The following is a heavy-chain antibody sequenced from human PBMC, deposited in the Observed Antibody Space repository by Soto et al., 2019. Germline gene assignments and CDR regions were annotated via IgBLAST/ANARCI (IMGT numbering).Heavy chain of an antibody. CDR1: GFSFRNAW. D-gene: IGHD2-2*01. CDR2: IKSQGDGGTR. V-gene: IGHV3-15*01. Sequence: GGSLRLSCAASGFSFRNAWMSWVRQAPGKGLEWVGHIKSQGDGGTRDYAAPVKGRFTISRDDSKNTLFLQMNSLKNEDTAVYFCTTDLQAYCDGTTCYAGNYYYDDMDVWGQGTTITVSS. J-gene: IGHJ6*02. CDR3: TTDLQAYCDGTTCYAGNYYYDDMDV.